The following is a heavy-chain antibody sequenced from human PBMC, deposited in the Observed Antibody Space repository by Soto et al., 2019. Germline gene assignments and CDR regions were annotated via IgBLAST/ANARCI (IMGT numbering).Heavy chain of an antibody. CDR3: ARGEQYSGRIFDY. Sequence: PSQKLSLTCVITGDSVSSNSAGWSWVRQSPSRGLEWLGRTYYRSKWYYEYAVSVRGRITINPDTSKNQYSLQLNSVTPEDTAVYFCARGEQYSGRIFDYWGKGTLVTVSS. CDR2: TYYRSKWYY. V-gene: IGHV6-1*01. J-gene: IGHJ4*01. CDR1: GDSVSSNSAG. D-gene: IGHD1-26*01.